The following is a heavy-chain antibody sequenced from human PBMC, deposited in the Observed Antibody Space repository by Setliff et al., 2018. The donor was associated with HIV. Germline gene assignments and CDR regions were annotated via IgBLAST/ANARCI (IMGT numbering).Heavy chain of an antibody. CDR2: IRYDGSNK. D-gene: IGHD6-19*01. J-gene: IGHJ4*02. V-gene: IGHV3-30*02. CDR3: VKSASWDLRGWLH. CDR1: GFTFSSYG. Sequence: PGGSLRLSCAASGFTFSSYGMHWVRQAPGKGLEWVAFIRYDGSNKYYADSVKGRFTISRDNSKNMVYLQMSSLRAEDSAVYYCVKSASWDLRGWLHWGQGTPVTVS.